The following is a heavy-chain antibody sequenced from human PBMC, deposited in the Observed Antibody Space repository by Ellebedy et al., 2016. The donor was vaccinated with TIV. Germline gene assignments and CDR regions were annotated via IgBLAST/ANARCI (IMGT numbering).Heavy chain of an antibody. CDR1: GFTFSSYW. J-gene: IGHJ2*01. CDR3: ARDRSSGGNFYWYFDL. Sequence: GESLKISCAASGFTFSSYWMSWVRQAPGKGLEWVANIKQDGSEKEYVDSVKGRFTISRDNAKNSLYLQMNSLRAEDTAVYYCARDRSSGGNFYWYFDLWGRGTLVTVSS. CDR2: IKQDGSEK. D-gene: IGHD4-23*01. V-gene: IGHV3-7*01.